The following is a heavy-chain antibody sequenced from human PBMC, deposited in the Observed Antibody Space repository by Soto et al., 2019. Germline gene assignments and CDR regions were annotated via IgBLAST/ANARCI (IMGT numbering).Heavy chain of an antibody. CDR3: ARDPVSSGWVYYYDYGMDG. D-gene: IGHD6-19*01. Sequence: PGGSLRLSCAASGFTFSIYGMHWVRQSPGKGLEWVAVIWYDGSNKYYADSVKGRFTISRDNSKNTLYLQMNSLRAEDTAVYYCARDPVSSGWVYYYDYGMDGWGQGTTVTVSS. V-gene: IGHV3-33*01. J-gene: IGHJ6*02. CDR1: GFTFSIYG. CDR2: IWYDGSNK.